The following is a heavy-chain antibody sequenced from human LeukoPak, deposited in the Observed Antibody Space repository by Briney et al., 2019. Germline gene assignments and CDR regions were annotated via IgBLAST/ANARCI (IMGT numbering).Heavy chain of an antibody. V-gene: IGHV3-43*01. Sequence: GGSLRLSCAASGFTFDDYTMHWVRQAPGKGLEWVSLISWDGGSTYYADSVKGRFTISRDNSKNSLYLQMNSLRAEDTAVYYCAKVGGNHKGGFDYWGQGALVTVSS. CDR1: GFTFDDYT. CDR2: ISWDGGST. D-gene: IGHD1-14*01. CDR3: AKVGGNHKGGFDY. J-gene: IGHJ4*02.